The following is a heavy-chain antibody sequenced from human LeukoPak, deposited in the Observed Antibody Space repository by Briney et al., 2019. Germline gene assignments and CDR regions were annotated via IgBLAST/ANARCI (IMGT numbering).Heavy chain of an antibody. CDR3: ARVAQGYSSGWCLDY. D-gene: IGHD6-19*01. J-gene: IGHJ4*02. Sequence: SETLSLTCAVYGGSFSSSYWSWIRQPPGKGLEWIGEINHSGSTKYNPSLKSRVTISVDTSKNQFSLKLSSVTAADTAVYYCARVAQGYSSGWCLDYWGQGTLVTVSS. V-gene: IGHV4-34*01. CDR2: INHSGST. CDR1: GGSFSSSY.